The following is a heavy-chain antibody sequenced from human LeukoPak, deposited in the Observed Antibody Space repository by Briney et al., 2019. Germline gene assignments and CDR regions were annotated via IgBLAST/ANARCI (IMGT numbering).Heavy chain of an antibody. CDR1: GYTFTSYA. J-gene: IGHJ4*02. V-gene: IGHV1-46*01. CDR2: INPSGGRT. D-gene: IGHD6-19*01. Sequence: ASVKDSCKASGYTFTSYAMNWVRQAPGQGLEWMGIINPSGGRTSYAQKFEGRVTMTRDMSTSTVYMELSSLRSEDTAVYYCARGIGEQWLDRDFDYWGQGTLVTVFS. CDR3: ARGIGEQWLDRDFDY.